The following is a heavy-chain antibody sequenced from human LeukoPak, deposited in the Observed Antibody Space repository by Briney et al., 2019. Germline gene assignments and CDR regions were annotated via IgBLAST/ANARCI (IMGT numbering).Heavy chain of an antibody. Sequence: PSETLSLTCTVSGGSISSSSYYWGWIRQPPGKGLEWIGSMHYSGSTYYNPSLKSRVTISVDTSKNQFSLKLSSVTAADTAVYYCARHVLLWFGESYYYYYMDVWGKGTTVTISS. J-gene: IGHJ6*03. V-gene: IGHV4-39*01. D-gene: IGHD3-10*01. CDR2: MHYSGST. CDR3: ARHVLLWFGESYYYYYMDV. CDR1: GGSISSSSYY.